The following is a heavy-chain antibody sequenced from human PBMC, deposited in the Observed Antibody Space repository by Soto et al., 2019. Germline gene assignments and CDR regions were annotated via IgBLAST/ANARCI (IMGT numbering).Heavy chain of an antibody. J-gene: IGHJ4*02. D-gene: IGHD3-10*01. Sequence: SETLSLTCAVSSGSIGSSNWWSWVRQPPGKGLEWIGEIYHSGSTNYNPSLKSRVTISVDKSKNQFSLKLSSVTAADTAVYYCARSSEGLGEYYFDYWGQGTLVTVSS. CDR1: SGSIGSSNW. CDR2: IYHSGST. CDR3: ARSSEGLGEYYFDY. V-gene: IGHV4-4*02.